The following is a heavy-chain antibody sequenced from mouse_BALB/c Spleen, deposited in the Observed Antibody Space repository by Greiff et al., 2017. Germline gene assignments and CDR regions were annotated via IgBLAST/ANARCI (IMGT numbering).Heavy chain of an antibody. V-gene: IGHV1S81*02. D-gene: IGHD1-1*01. CDR2: IKPSNGRT. J-gene: IGHJ3*01. CDR1: GYTFTSYW. Sequence: QVQLQQPGAELVKPGASVKLSCKASGYTFTSYWMHWVKQRPGQGLEWIGEIKPSNGRTNYNEKFKSKATLTVDKSSSTAYMQLSSLTSEDSAVYYCARDYYGSSSLFAYWGQGTLVTVSA. CDR3: ARDYYGSSSLFAY.